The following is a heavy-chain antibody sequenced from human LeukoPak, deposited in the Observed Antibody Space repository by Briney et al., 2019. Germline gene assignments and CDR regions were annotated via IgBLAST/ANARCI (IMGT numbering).Heavy chain of an antibody. CDR1: GGSISSSSYY. J-gene: IGHJ4*02. D-gene: IGHD1-26*01. V-gene: IGHV4-39*07. CDR2: IYYSGST. CDR3: ARGGIVGATTYFDY. Sequence: SSETLSLTRTVSGGSISSSSYYWGWIRQPPGKGLEWIGSIYYSGSTYYNPSLKSRVTISVDTSKNQFSLKLSSVTAADTAVYYCARGGIVGATTYFDYWGQGTLVTVSS.